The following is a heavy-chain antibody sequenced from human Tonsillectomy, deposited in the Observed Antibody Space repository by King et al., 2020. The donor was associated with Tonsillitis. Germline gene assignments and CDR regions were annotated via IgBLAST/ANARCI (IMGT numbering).Heavy chain of an antibody. V-gene: IGHV4-39*01. Sequence: QLQESGPGIVKPSETLSLTCTVPGGSISSSDHYWAWIRQPPGKGLDWMGDMYYSGTIFYTPSLKSRITISGGTSENRFSLRLSSVTAADTAVYFCARYVSGSFDYWGQGALVTVSS. CDR1: GGSISSSDHY. CDR3: ARYVSGSFDY. J-gene: IGHJ4*02. D-gene: IGHD1-26*01. CDR2: MYYSGTI.